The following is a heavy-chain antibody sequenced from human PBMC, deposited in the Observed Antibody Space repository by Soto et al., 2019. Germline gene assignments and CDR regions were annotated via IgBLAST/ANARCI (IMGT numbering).Heavy chain of an antibody. J-gene: IGHJ2*01. CDR3: ASSSTSFWYFDL. CDR2: IKQDGSEK. CDR1: GFTFSSYW. Sequence: GGSLRLSCAASGFTFSSYWMSWVRQAPGKGLEWVANIKQDGSEKYYVDSVKGRFTITRDTSASTAYMELSSLRSEDTAVYYCASSSTSFWYFDLWGRGTLVTVPS. V-gene: IGHV3-7*02.